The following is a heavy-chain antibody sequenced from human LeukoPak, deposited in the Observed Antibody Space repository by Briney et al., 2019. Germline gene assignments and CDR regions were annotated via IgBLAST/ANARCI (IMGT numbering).Heavy chain of an antibody. V-gene: IGHV4-30-4*08. CDR2: IYYSGST. D-gene: IGHD3-16*01. CDR3: DSRMATFLTYNGFDP. J-gene: IGHJ5*02. CDR1: GGSISSGDYY. Sequence: SETLSLTCTVSGGSISSGDYYWSWIRQPPGKGLEWIGYIYYSGSTYYNPSLKSRVTISVDTSKNQFSLKLSSVTAADTAVYYCDSRMATFLTYNGFDPWGQGTLVTVSS.